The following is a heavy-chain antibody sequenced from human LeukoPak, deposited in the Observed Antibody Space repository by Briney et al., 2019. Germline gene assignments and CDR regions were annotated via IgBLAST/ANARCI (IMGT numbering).Heavy chain of an antibody. D-gene: IGHD3-10*01. J-gene: IGHJ6*02. Sequence: PGGSLRLSCAASGFTVSSNYMSWARQAPGKGLEWVSVIYSGGSTYYADSVKGRFTISRDNSKNTLYLQMNSLRAEDTAVYYCARDFSVNYGMDVWGQGTTVTVSS. CDR2: IYSGGST. V-gene: IGHV3-53*01. CDR1: GFTVSSNY. CDR3: ARDFSVNYGMDV.